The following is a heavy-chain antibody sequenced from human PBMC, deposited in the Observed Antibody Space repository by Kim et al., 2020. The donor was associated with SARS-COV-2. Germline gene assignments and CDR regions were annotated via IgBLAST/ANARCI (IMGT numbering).Heavy chain of an antibody. CDR3: ASQKASARFYYYYYMDV. J-gene: IGHJ6*03. V-gene: IGHV4-39*01. Sequence: LKSRVTISVDTSKNQFSLKLSSVTAADTAVYYCASQKASARFYYYYYMDVWGKGTTVTVSS.